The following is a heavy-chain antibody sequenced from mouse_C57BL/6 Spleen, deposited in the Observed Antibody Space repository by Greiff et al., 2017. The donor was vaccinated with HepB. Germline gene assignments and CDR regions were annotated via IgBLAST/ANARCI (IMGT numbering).Heavy chain of an antibody. CDR1: GYAFSSYW. V-gene: IGHV1-80*01. CDR2: IYPGDGDT. Sequence: VQLQQSGAELVKPGASVKISCKASGYAFSSYWMNWVKQRPGKGLEWIGQIYPGDGDTNYNGKFKGKATLTADKSSSTAYMQLSSLTSEDSAVYFCAKEEPLRGQGWFAYWGQGTLVTVSA. CDR3: AKEEPLRGQGWFAY. J-gene: IGHJ3*01. D-gene: IGHD1-1*01.